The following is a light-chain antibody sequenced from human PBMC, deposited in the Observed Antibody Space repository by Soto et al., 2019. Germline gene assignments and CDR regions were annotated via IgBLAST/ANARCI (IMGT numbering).Light chain of an antibody. V-gene: IGKV3-20*01. Sequence: EIVLTQSPGTLSLSPGERATLFCRASQSVSSSYLAWYQQKPGQAPRLLIYGASSRATGIPDRFSGSGSGTNFTLPISRLEPEDFAVYYCQHHYTSPPSWTFGQGTRVEIK. CDR2: GAS. CDR3: QHHYTSPPSWT. J-gene: IGKJ1*01. CDR1: QSVSSSY.